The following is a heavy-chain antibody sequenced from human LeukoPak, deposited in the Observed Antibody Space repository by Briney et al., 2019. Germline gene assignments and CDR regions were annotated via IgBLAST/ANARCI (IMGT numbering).Heavy chain of an antibody. CDR2: LSPSGGST. J-gene: IGHJ6*03. CDR3: ARGLASYMDV. CDR1: GYTLTSYY. V-gene: IGHV1-46*01. Sequence: ASVKVSCKASGYTLTSYYMHWVRQAPGQGLEWMAILSPSGGSTFYAQKFQGRVTMTRDMSTSTVYMELSSLRSEDTAVYYCARGLASYMDVWGKGTTVTVSS. D-gene: IGHD2-21*01.